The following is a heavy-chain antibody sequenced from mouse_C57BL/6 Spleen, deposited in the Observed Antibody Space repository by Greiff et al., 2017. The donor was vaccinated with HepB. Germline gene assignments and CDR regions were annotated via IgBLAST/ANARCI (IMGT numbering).Heavy chain of an antibody. J-gene: IGHJ2*01. CDR1: GYTFTSYW. CDR2: IHPNSGST. D-gene: IGHD1-1*01. CDR3: ARPYYGSSYYFDY. Sequence: QVHVKQPGAELVKPGASVKLSCKASGYTFTSYWMHWVKQRPGQGLEWIGMIHPNSGSTNYNEKFKSKATLTVDKSSSTAYMQLSSLTSEDSAVYYCARPYYGSSYYFDYWGQGTTLTVSS. V-gene: IGHV1-64*01.